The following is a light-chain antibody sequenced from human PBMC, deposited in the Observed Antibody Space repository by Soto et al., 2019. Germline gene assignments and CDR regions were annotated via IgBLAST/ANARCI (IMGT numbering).Light chain of an antibody. Sequence: EIVLTQSPATLSLSPGERATLSCRASQSLRSNYLAWYQHKPGEAPTLLIYDASSRATCIPDRFSGSGSGTDFSLLISRLEPEDFVVYYCHQYGNSPPSTFGQGTRLEIK. CDR3: HQYGNSPPST. J-gene: IGKJ5*01. CDR2: DAS. CDR1: QSLRSNY. V-gene: IGKV3-20*01.